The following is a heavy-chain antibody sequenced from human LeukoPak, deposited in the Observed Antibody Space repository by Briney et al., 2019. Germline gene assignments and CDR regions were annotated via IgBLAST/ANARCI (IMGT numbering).Heavy chain of an antibody. Sequence: GASVKVSCKASGYTFTGYYMHWVRQAPGQGLEWMGWIDPNSGGTNYAQKFQGRVTMTRDTSISTAYMELSRLRSDDTAVYYCAGCTNARYYYYMDVWGKGTTVTVSS. CDR3: AGCTNARYYYYMDV. CDR1: GYTFTGYY. V-gene: IGHV1-2*02. J-gene: IGHJ6*03. CDR2: IDPNSGGT. D-gene: IGHD2-8*01.